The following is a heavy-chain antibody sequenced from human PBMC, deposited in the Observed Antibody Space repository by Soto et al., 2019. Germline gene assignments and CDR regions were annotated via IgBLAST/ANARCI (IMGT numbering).Heavy chain of an antibody. J-gene: IGHJ3*02. CDR1: GFTFDDYA. CDR3: AKDMGGDIVVVVAAPDAFDI. CDR2: ISWNSGRI. V-gene: IGHV3-9*01. D-gene: IGHD2-15*01. Sequence: EVQLVESGGGLVQPGRSLRLSCAASGFTFDDYAMHWVRQAPGKGLEWVSGISWNSGRIGYADSVKGRFTISRDNAKNSLYLQMNSLRAEDAALYYCAKDMGGDIVVVVAAPDAFDIWGQGTMVTVSS.